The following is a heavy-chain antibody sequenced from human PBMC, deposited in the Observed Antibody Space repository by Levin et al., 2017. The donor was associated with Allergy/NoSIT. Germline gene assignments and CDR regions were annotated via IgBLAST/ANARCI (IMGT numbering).Heavy chain of an antibody. J-gene: IGHJ4*02. CDR1: GFSFDDYA. Sequence: LSLTCAASGFSFDDYAMSWVRQAPGKGLEWVSGINWNGGSTGYADSMKGRFTISRDNAKNSLYLQMNSLRAGDTAFYYCARRSTTWYYFDYWGQGTLVTVSS. V-gene: IGHV3-20*04. D-gene: IGHD6-13*01. CDR2: INWNGGST. CDR3: ARRSTTWYYFDY.